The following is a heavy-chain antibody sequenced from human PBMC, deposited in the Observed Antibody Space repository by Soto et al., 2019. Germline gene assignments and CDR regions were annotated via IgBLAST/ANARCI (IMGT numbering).Heavy chain of an antibody. CDR3: ARAVSVVTGTEAY. J-gene: IGHJ4*02. D-gene: IGHD1-7*01. V-gene: IGHV1-2*02. CDR2: INPNSGGT. CDR1: GYTCTGYY. Sequence: QVQMVPSGAEVKKPGASVKVSCKASGYTCTGYYLHWVRQAPGQGLEWMGWINPNSGGTNYAQKFHGRVTRTRDTSISTAYMALSSLRSDDTAVYYCARAVSVVTGTEAYCGQGTLVTVSS.